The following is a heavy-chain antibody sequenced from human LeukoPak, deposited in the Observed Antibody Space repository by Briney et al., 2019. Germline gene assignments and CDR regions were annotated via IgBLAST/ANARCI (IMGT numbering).Heavy chain of an antibody. Sequence: SETLSLTCTVSGGSISSYYWSWIRQPPGKGLEWIGYIYYSGSTNYNPSLKSRVTISVDTSKNQFSLKLSSVTAADTAVYYCARIRVAATRSFRFFDYWGQGTLVTVSS. J-gene: IGHJ4*02. CDR2: IYYSGST. CDR1: GGSISSYY. D-gene: IGHD2-15*01. V-gene: IGHV4-59*12. CDR3: ARIRVAATRSFRFFDY.